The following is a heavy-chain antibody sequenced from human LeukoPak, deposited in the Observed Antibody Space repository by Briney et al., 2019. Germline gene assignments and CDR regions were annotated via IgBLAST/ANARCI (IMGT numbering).Heavy chain of an antibody. CDR1: GVSINSHY. D-gene: IGHD3-22*01. CDR2: IYHNGTT. Sequence: SETLSLTCIVSGVSINSHYWTWIRQPPGKGLEWVGYIYHNGTTDYNPSLKSRVTISVDTSKNQFSLNLTSVTAADTAVYYCAGGNFYDSRGHPYHFHYWGQGTLVTVPS. V-gene: IGHV4-59*11. CDR3: AGGNFYDSRGHPYHFHY. J-gene: IGHJ4*02.